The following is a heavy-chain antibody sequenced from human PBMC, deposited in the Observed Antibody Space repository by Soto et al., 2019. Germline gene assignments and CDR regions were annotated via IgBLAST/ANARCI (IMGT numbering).Heavy chain of an antibody. D-gene: IGHD3-10*01. CDR2: INPSGGST. CDR1: GYTFTSYY. CDR3: SFGSGSYYFDY. V-gene: IGHV1-46*01. Sequence: QVQLVQSGAEVKKPGASVKVSCKASGYTFTSYYMHWVRQAPGQGLEWMGIINPSGGSTSYAQKFQGRVTMTRDTSTSTVYMELSSLRSEDTAVYYCSFGSGSYYFDYWGQGTLVTVSS. J-gene: IGHJ4*02.